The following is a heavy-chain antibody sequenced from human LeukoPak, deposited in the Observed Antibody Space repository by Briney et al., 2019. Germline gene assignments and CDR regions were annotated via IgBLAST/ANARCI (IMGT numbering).Heavy chain of an antibody. J-gene: IGHJ4*02. CDR1: GFTFSSYA. Sequence: GESLKISCAASGFTFSSYAMSWVRQAPGKGLEWVSAISTNGGSTYYADSVKGRFTISRDNSKNTLYLQMNSLRAEDTALYYCAKGIGAAGQEKYYFDYWGQGTLVTVSS. V-gene: IGHV3-23*01. CDR3: AKGIGAAGQEKYYFDY. CDR2: ISTNGGST. D-gene: IGHD6-13*01.